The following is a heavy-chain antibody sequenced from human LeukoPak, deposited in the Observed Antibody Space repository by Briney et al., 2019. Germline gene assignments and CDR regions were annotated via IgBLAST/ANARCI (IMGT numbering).Heavy chain of an antibody. CDR3: GGEGTGSYGFDY. D-gene: IGHD3-10*01. J-gene: IGHJ4*02. V-gene: IGHV4-59*01. CDR2: IYYSGST. Sequence: SETLSLTCTVSGGSISSYYRSWIRQPPGKGLEWIGYIYYSGSTYYHPSLKSRVTITVETSKNQSSLKLRSVTASDTPVYYFGGEGTGSYGFDYGGQGTLVTVSS. CDR1: GGSISSYY.